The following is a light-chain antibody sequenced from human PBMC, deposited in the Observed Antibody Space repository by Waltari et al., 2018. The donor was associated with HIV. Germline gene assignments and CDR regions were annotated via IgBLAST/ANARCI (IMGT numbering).Light chain of an antibody. Sequence: DIQMTQSPSSLSASVGDRVTITCRASQSISNYLNWYQQKPGKAPKLLIYAASNLQSGVSSGFSGSGSGTDFTLTISSLQPEDFATYYCQQSYNTSYSFGQGTKLEIK. CDR2: AAS. V-gene: IGKV1-39*01. CDR1: QSISNY. J-gene: IGKJ2*03. CDR3: QQSYNTSYS.